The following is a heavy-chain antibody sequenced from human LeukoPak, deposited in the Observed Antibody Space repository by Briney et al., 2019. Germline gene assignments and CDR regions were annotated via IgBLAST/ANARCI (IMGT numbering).Heavy chain of an antibody. Sequence: GGSLRLSCVASGLTFNSYGMAWVRQAPGKGLEWVSIIRASGATTYYADSVKGRFNISRDNSKNTLFLQMNSLRAEDTAVYYCASRDPRSGGTYYGLAYWGQGTLVTVSS. CDR2: IRASGATT. CDR3: ASRDPRSGGTYYGLAY. D-gene: IGHD2-15*01. CDR1: GLTFNSYG. V-gene: IGHV3-23*01. J-gene: IGHJ4*02.